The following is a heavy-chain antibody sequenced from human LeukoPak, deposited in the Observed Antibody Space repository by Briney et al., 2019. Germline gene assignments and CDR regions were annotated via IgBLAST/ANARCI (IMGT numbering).Heavy chain of an antibody. V-gene: IGHV3-11*06. D-gene: IGHD5-12*01. J-gene: IGHJ4*02. CDR3: ARSYSGYDWPATFDY. CDR2: ISSSSSYT. Sequence: GGSLRLSCAASGFTFSDYYMSWLRQAPGKGLEWVSYISSSSSYTNYADSVKGRFTISRDNAKNSLYLQMNSLRAEDTAVYYCARSYSGYDWPATFDYWGQGTLVTVSS. CDR1: GFTFSDYY.